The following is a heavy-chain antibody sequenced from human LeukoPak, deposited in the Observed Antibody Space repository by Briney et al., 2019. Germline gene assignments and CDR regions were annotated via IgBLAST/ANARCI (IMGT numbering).Heavy chain of an antibody. CDR1: GFTFSSYS. CDR3: ARKSSYYYDSSGPFDY. Sequence: GGSLRLSCAASGFTFSSYSMNWVRQAPGKGLEWVSYISSSSSTIYYADSVKGRFTISRDNAKNSLYLQMNSLRAEDTAVYYCARKSSYYYDSSGPFDYWGQGTLVTVSS. D-gene: IGHD3-22*01. J-gene: IGHJ4*02. CDR2: ISSSSSTI. V-gene: IGHV3-48*01.